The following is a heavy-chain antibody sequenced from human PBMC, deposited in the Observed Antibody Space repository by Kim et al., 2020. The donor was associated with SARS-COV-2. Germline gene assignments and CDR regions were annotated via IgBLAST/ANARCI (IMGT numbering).Heavy chain of an antibody. CDR1: GYSFTSYW. V-gene: IGHV5-51*01. D-gene: IGHD6-6*01. Sequence: GESLKISCKGSGYSFTSYWIGWVRQMPGKGLEWMWIIYPGDSATRYSPSFQGQVTISADKSISAAYLQWSSLKASDTAIYYCARRGGGSSYSFDYWGQGTLVTVPT. CDR3: ARRGGGSSYSFDY. J-gene: IGHJ4*02. CDR2: IYPGDSAT.